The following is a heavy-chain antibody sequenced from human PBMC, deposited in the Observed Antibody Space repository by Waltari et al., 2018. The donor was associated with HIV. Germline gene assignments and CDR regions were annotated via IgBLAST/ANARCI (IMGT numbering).Heavy chain of an antibody. V-gene: IGHV4-34*01. CDR3: ARVGYSSNWYAGRIYTPRHIWFDP. J-gene: IGHJ5*02. Sequence: QVQLHQWGAGLLKPSETLSLSCGVYGGSFSGYYWSWIRQPPGKGLEWIGEINHSGSTNYNPSLKSRVTISVDTSRDQVSLNLSSVTAADTAVYYCARVGYSSNWYAGRIYTPRHIWFDPWGQGTLVTVSS. D-gene: IGHD6-13*01. CDR1: GGSFSGYY. CDR2: INHSGST.